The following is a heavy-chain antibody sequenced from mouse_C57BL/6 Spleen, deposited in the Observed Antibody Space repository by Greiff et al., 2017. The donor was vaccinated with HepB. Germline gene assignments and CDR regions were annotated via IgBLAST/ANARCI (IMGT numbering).Heavy chain of an antibody. CDR2: INYDGSST. D-gene: IGHD2-5*01. V-gene: IGHV5-16*01. CDR3: ARGGYSNNGGFAY. CDR1: GFTFSDYY. J-gene: IGHJ3*01. Sequence: EVHLVESEGGLVQPGSSMKLSCTASGFTFSDYYMAWVRQVPEKGLEWVANINYDGSSTYYLDSLKSRFIISRDNAKNILYLQMSSLKSEDTATYYCARGGYSNNGGFAYWGQGTLVTVSA.